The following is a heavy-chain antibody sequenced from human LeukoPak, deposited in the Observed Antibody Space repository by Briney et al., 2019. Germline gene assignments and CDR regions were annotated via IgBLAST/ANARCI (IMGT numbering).Heavy chain of an antibody. CDR2: ISLDSSII. Sequence: PGGSLRLSCVASGFYFSCYSLNWVRQATGKGQEWVSHISLDSSIIHYANSVKGPFTISRDNANNSLSLQMNSLRAEDTAVYYCAREGPAYSSSFSLGYWGQGTLVTVSS. V-gene: IGHV3-48*04. CDR3: AREGPAYSSSFSLGY. J-gene: IGHJ4*02. D-gene: IGHD6-13*01. CDR1: GFYFSCYS.